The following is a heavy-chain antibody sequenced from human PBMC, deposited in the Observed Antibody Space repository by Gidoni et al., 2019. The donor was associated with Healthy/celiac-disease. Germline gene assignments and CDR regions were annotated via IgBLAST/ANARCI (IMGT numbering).Heavy chain of an antibody. CDR3: AREGSSRDYGDPTLFDY. CDR2: IIPIFGTA. Sequence: QVQLVQSGAEVKKPGSSVKVSCKASGGTFSSYAISWVRQAPGQGLEWMGGIIPIFGTANYAQKFQGRVTITADESTSTADMELSSLRSEDTAVYYCAREGSSRDYGDPTLFDYWGQGTLVTVSS. CDR1: GGTFSSYA. J-gene: IGHJ4*02. D-gene: IGHD4-17*01. V-gene: IGHV1-69*01.